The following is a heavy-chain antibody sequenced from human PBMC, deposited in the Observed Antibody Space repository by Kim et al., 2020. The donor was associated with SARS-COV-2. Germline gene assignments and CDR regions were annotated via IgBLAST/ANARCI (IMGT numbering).Heavy chain of an antibody. Sequence: ASVKVSCKASGYTFTSYDINWVRQATGQGLEWMGWMNPNSGNTGYAQKFQGRVTMTRNTSISTAYMELSSLRSKDTAVYYCARGRGTTWYFDYWGQGTLVTVSS. J-gene: IGHJ4*02. D-gene: IGHD4-17*01. CDR1: GYTFTSYD. V-gene: IGHV1-8*01. CDR2: MNPNSGNT. CDR3: ARGRGTTWYFDY.